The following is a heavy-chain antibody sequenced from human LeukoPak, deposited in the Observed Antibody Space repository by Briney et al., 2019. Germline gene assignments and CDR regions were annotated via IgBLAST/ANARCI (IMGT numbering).Heavy chain of an antibody. Sequence: GGSLRLSCAASGFTFSSYSMNWVRQAPGKGLEWVSYISSSSSTIYYADSVKGRFTISRDNAKNSLYLQMNSLRAEDTAVYYCAREDYGDYASNAFDIWGQGTMVTVSS. V-gene: IGHV3-48*04. CDR1: GFTFSSYS. J-gene: IGHJ3*02. CDR3: AREDYGDYASNAFDI. D-gene: IGHD4-17*01. CDR2: ISSSSSTI.